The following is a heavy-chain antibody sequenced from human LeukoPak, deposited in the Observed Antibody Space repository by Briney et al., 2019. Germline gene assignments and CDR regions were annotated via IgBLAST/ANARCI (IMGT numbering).Heavy chain of an antibody. CDR1: GGSISSSSYY. CDR2: IYYSGST. CDR3: ARLGYCSGGSCYHRNYYMDV. V-gene: IGHV4-39*07. Sequence: PSETLSLTCTVSGGSISSSSYYWGWIRQPPGKGLEWIGSIYYSGSTYYNPSLKSRVTISVDTSKNQFSLKLSSVTAADTAVYYCARLGYCSGGSCYHRNYYMDVWGKGTTVTISS. D-gene: IGHD2-15*01. J-gene: IGHJ6*03.